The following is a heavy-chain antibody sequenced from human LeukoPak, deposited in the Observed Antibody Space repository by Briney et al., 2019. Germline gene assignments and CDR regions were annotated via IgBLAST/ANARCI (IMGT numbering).Heavy chain of an antibody. CDR2: ISGSGGST. D-gene: IGHD4-11*01. CDR1: GFTFDDYA. Sequence: GGSLRLSCAASGFTFDDYAMHWVRQAPGKGLEWVSGISGSGGSTYYADSVKGRFTISRDNSKNTLYLQMNSLRAEDTAVYYCAKKYDYHFDYWGQGTLVTVSS. J-gene: IGHJ4*02. CDR3: AKKYDYHFDY. V-gene: IGHV3-23*01.